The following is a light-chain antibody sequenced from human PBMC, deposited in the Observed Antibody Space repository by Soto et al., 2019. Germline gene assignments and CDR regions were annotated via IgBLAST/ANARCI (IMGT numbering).Light chain of an antibody. V-gene: IGKV3-20*01. CDR1: QSVSSSY. J-gene: IGKJ2*01. Sequence: EIVLTQSPGTLSLSPGERATLSCRASQSVSSSYLAWYQQTPGQAPRLLIYGASSRATGIPDRFSGSGSGNGVTVASSGRGGEDFAVYYCQQYGSSPYTFGQGTKLEIK. CDR3: QQYGSSPYT. CDR2: GAS.